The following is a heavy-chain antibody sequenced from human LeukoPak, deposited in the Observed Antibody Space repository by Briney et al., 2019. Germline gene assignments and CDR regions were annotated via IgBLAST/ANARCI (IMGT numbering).Heavy chain of an antibody. CDR1: GGSPTSGSYY. J-gene: IGHJ5*02. V-gene: IGHV4-61*02. Sequence: SETLSLTCSVSGGSPTSGSYYWNWIRQPAGKGLEWIGRIHSSGTTDYNPSLRSRVTVSLDTSKSQFSLKLTSVSAADTAVYYCAGELSGYDLFYWFDPWGQGTLVTVSS. CDR2: IHSSGTT. CDR3: AGELSGYDLFYWFDP. D-gene: IGHD5-12*01.